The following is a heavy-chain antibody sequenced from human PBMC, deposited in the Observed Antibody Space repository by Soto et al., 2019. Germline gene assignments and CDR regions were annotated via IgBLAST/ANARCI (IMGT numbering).Heavy chain of an antibody. D-gene: IGHD2-15*01. CDR2: ITWNSGKI. CDR3: VKDSYADFHRVLSTAEYFFDY. CDR1: GFTFDDNA. V-gene: IGHV3-9*01. Sequence: PGGSLRLSCAVSGFTFDDNAMHWVRQAPEKGLEWVSGITWNSGKIAYADSVKGRFTIARDDDNNSLYLQMNSLRPEDTALYYCVKDSYADFHRVLSTAEYFFDYWGHGTLVTVSS. J-gene: IGHJ4*01.